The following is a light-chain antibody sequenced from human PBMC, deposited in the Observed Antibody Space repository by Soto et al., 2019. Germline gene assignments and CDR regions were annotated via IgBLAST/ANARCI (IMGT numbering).Light chain of an antibody. Sequence: IVLTQSPGTLSLSPGETATLSCRADQSVSGNFLAWYQQKPGQAPRLLLSYASNRATGVPDRFSGVGSGTEFTLTISSLQSEDFAVYYCQQYNNRPRTFGQGTKV. CDR3: QQYNNRPRT. CDR2: YAS. V-gene: IGKV3D-15*01. CDR1: QSVSGN. J-gene: IGKJ1*01.